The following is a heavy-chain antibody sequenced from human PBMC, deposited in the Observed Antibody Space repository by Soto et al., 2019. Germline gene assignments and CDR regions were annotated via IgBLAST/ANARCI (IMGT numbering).Heavy chain of an antibody. CDR1: GDSVSSNSAA. Sequence: SQTLSLTCAISGDSVSSNSAAWNWIRQSPSRGLEWLGRTYYRSKWYNDYAVSVKSRITINPDTSKNQFSLQLNSVTPEDTAVYYCAREEGYCTNGVCQLQYYYGMDVWGQGTTVTVSS. CDR2: TYYRSKWYN. J-gene: IGHJ6*02. V-gene: IGHV6-1*01. D-gene: IGHD2-8*01. CDR3: AREEGYCTNGVCQLQYYYGMDV.